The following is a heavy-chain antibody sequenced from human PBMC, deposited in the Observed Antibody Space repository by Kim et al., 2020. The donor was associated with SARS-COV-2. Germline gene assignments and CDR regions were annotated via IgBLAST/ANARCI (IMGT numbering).Heavy chain of an antibody. V-gene: IGHV3-23*01. D-gene: IGHD2-21*01. CDR1: GFTFSSYD. CDR2: ITGSGNTT. Sequence: GGSLRLSCAASGFTFSSYDMTWIRQAPGKGLQWVSAITGSGNTTYFAASVRGRFTISRDNSRNMLYLQMNSLRAEDTALYYCAKVRLASLYSNFDYWGQG. J-gene: IGHJ4*02. CDR3: AKVRLASLYSNFDY.